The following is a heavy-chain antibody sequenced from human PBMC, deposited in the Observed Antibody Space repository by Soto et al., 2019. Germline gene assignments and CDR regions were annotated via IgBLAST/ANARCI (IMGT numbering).Heavy chain of an antibody. CDR2: IYYSGST. CDR1: GGSIGSYY. D-gene: IGHD3-3*01. V-gene: IGHV4-59*08. J-gene: IGHJ4*02. Sequence: QVQLQESGPGLVKPSETLSLTCSVSGGSIGSYYWSWIRQPPGKGLEWIGYIYYSGSTNYNPSLKSRVTIPVATSKNQFSRKLSSVTAADTAVYYCARGGWRQIDYWGQGTLVTVSS. CDR3: ARGGWRQIDY.